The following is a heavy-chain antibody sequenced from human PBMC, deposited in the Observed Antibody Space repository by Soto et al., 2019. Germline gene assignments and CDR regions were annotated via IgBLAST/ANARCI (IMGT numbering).Heavy chain of an antibody. CDR1: GGSLTGYY. J-gene: IGHJ4*02. V-gene: IGHV4-34*01. Sequence: SETLSLTCTVNGGSLTGYYWSWIRQPPGKGLEWIGEVKDGGSTNYSPSLRGRVSISADTSKNHFSLRLNSVTAADTAVYYCARSNAYNDVWSGYFDYWGQGTLVTVSS. CDR2: VKDGGST. CDR3: ARSNAYNDVWSGYFDY. D-gene: IGHD3-3*01.